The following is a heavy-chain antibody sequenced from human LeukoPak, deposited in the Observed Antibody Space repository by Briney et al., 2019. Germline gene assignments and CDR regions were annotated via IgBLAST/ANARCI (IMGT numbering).Heavy chain of an antibody. CDR2: IYYSGST. Sequence: SETLSLTCTVSGGSISSYYWSWIRQPPGKGLEWIGYIYYSGSTNYNPSLKSRVTISVDTSKNQFSLKLSSVTAADTAVYYCARNSVAGTPHFHPWGQGNLVNGPS. D-gene: IGHD6-19*01. CDR3: ARNSVAGTPHFHP. CDR1: GGSISSYY. V-gene: IGHV4-59*01. J-gene: IGHJ5*02.